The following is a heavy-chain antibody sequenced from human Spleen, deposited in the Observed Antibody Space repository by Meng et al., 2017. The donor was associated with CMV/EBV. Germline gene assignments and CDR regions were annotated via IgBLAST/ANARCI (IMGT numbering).Heavy chain of an antibody. D-gene: IGHD2-2*01. Sequence: WIRQSPSRGLEWLGRTYRRSRWYYDYAPSVKSRMTINPDTSKNHFSLQLNSVIPEDTAVYYCAREGLPYCSSTNCRAIYDFQGMDVWGQGTTVTVSS. CDR2: TYRRSRWYY. J-gene: IGHJ6*02. V-gene: IGHV6-1*01. CDR3: AREGLPYCSSTNCRAIYDFQGMDV.